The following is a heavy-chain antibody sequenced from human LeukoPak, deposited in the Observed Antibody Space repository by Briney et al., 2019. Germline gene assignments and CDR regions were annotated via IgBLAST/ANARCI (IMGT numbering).Heavy chain of an antibody. V-gene: IGHV5-51*01. D-gene: IGHD3-22*01. CDR1: GYSFTSYW. Sequence: GESLKISCKSSGYSFTSYWIAWVRQMPGKGLEWMGIIYPNDSGTRYRPSFQGQVSISADKSINTAYLQWSSLKASDTAMYFCARPNITYYYDSSGYDGFDVWGQGTMVTVSS. J-gene: IGHJ3*01. CDR3: ARPNITYYYDSSGYDGFDV. CDR2: IYPNDSGT.